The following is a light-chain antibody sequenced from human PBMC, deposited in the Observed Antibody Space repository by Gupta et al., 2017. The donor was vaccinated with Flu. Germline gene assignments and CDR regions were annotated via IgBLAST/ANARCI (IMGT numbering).Light chain of an antibody. CDR2: AAS. Sequence: DIQMTQSPSSLSASVGDRVTITCRASQSISSYLNWYQQKPGKAPKLLIYAASSLQSGVPSRFSGSGYGTDFTLTISSRQPEDFATYYCQQSYSTLLYTFGHGTKVDIK. CDR1: QSISSY. J-gene: IGKJ3*01. CDR3: QQSYSTLLYT. V-gene: IGKV1-39*01.